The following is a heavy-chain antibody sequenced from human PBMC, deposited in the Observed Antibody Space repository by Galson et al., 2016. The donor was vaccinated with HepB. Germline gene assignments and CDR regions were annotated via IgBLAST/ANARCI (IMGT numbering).Heavy chain of an antibody. CDR3: ARHYDNVWGSYRSGFDR. Sequence: SVKVSCKASGYTFTTFGISWVRQAPGQGLEWMGWITTYNGYTNYAQKFQGRVTMTTDTSTSTAYMELRSLRSDDTAVYSCARHYDNVWGSYRSGFDRWGQGTLVTVSS. CDR1: GYTFTTFG. V-gene: IGHV1-18*01. J-gene: IGHJ5*02. CDR2: ITTYNGYT. D-gene: IGHD3-16*02.